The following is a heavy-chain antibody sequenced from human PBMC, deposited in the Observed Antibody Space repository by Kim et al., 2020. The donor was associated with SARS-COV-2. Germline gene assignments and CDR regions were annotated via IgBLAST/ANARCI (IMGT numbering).Heavy chain of an antibody. V-gene: IGHV1-18*01. CDR3: ARVGLGYSYGTFDY. J-gene: IGHJ4*02. D-gene: IGHD5-18*01. Sequence: AQKLQGRVTMTTDTSTSTAYMELRSLRSDDTAVYYCARVGLGYSYGTFDYWGQGTLVTVSS.